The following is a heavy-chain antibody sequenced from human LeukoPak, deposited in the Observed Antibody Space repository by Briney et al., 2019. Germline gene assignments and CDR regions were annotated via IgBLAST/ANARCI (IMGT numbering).Heavy chain of an antibody. CDR3: AKYRGSYTSAWHDRFDAFDA. CDR2: ISPSGGST. D-gene: IGHD6-25*01. CDR1: GFTFRNYG. Sequence: PGGSLRLSCSVSGFTFRNYGMTWVRQAPGKGLEWVSLISPSGGSTYSADSVKGRFSISRDNSKNTLYLQMNSLASEDTAIYYCAKYRGSYTSAWHDRFDAFDAWGQGTMVTVSS. J-gene: IGHJ3*01. V-gene: IGHV3-23*01.